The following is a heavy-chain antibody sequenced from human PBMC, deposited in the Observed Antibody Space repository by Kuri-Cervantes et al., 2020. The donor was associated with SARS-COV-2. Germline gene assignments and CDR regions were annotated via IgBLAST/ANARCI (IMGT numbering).Heavy chain of an antibody. D-gene: IGHD6-19*01. CDR2: ISSSSSYI. CDR1: GFTFSSYS. V-gene: IGHV3-21*01. Sequence: GESLKISCAASGFTFSSYSMNWVRQAPGKGLGWVSSISSSSSYIYYADSVKGRFTISRDNAKNSLYLQMNSLGAEDTAVYYCARDRISSGWYVGYYFDYWGQGTLVTVSS. CDR3: ARDRISSGWYVGYYFDY. J-gene: IGHJ4*02.